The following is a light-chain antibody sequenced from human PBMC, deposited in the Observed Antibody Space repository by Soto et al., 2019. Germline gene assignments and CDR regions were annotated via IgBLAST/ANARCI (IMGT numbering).Light chain of an antibody. J-gene: IGKJ3*01. CDR2: RAS. CDR3: QQDGRSPFT. Sequence: EIVLTQSPGTLSLSPGERATLSCRASQSVSSSYFAWYQQKPGQAPRLLIYRASSRATGIPGRFSGSGSGTDFTLAISRLEPEDFAVYDCQQDGRSPFTFGPGTKVDIK. CDR1: QSVSSSY. V-gene: IGKV3-20*01.